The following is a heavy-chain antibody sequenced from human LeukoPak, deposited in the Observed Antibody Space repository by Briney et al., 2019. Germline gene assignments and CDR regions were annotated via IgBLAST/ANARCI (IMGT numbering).Heavy chain of an antibody. V-gene: IGHV3-53*01. CDR3: AKDHCSSTSCFDI. D-gene: IGHD2-2*01. CDR2: IYSGGST. Sequence: GGSLRLSCAASGFTVSSNYMSWVRQAPGKGLEWVSVIYSGGSTYYADSVKGRFTISRDNSKNTLYLQMNSLRAEDTAVYYCAKDHCSSTSCFDIWGQGTVVTVSS. J-gene: IGHJ3*02. CDR1: GFTVSSNY.